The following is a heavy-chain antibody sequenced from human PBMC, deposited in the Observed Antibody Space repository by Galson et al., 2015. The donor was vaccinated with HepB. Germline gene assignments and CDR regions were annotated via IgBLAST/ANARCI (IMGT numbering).Heavy chain of an antibody. V-gene: IGHV3-30*03. CDR1: GFTFSTYG. Sequence: SLRLSCAASGFTFSTYGMHWVCQAPGKGLEWVAVISNDGRKEYYADSVKGRFTISRDNSKNTLYLQMNSLRAEDTAVYYCARDLYYCSSTSCYLHGMDVWGQGTTVTVSS. D-gene: IGHD2-2*01. J-gene: IGHJ6*02. CDR2: ISNDGRKE. CDR3: ARDLYYCSSTSCYLHGMDV.